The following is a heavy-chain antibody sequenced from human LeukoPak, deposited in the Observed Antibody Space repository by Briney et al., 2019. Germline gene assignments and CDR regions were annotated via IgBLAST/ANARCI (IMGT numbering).Heavy chain of an antibody. Sequence: PSETLSLTCTVSGGSISSSSYYWGWIRQPPGKGLEWIGEINHTGSTNYNPSLKSRVTISVDTSKNQFSLKLSSVTAADTAVYYCARVKVRGDCSGGSCSPRPYYMDVWGKGTTVTVSS. CDR2: INHTGST. J-gene: IGHJ6*03. CDR1: GGSISSSSYY. D-gene: IGHD2-15*01. CDR3: ARVKVRGDCSGGSCSPRPYYMDV. V-gene: IGHV4-39*07.